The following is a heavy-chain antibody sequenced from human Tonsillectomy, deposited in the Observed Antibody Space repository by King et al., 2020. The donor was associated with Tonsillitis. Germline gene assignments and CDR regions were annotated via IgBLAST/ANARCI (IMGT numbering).Heavy chain of an antibody. J-gene: IGHJ3*02. V-gene: IGHV3-23*01. CDR1: GFTFRSYA. Sequence: VQLLESGGGLVQPGGSLRLFCAASGFTFRSYAMSWVRHAPGKGLEWVLSTMGSGGRPYYADPVQGRFPISRDNSKNTLDIQMNSLRAEDTAIYYCAKEWIAAAGTSPAFDIWGQGTMVTVSS. D-gene: IGHD6-13*01. CDR3: AKEWIAAAGTSPAFDI. CDR2: TMGSGGRP.